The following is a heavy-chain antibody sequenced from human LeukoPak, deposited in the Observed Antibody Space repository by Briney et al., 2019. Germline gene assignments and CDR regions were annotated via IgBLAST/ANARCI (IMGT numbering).Heavy chain of an antibody. V-gene: IGHV3-21*01. CDR3: ARVRVYCGGDCYSCCQDFDY. D-gene: IGHD2-21*02. CDR1: GFTFSSYS. CDR2: ISSSSSYI. J-gene: IGHJ4*02. Sequence: GGSLRLSCAASGFTFSSYSMNWVRQAPGKGLEWVSSISSSSSYIYYADSVKGRFTISRDNAKNSLYLQMNSLRAEDTAVYYCARVRVYCGGDCYSCCQDFDYWGQGTLVTVSS.